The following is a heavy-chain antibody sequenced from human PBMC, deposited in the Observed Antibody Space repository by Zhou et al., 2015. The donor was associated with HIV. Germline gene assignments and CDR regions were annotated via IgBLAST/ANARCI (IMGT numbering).Heavy chain of an antibody. J-gene: IGHJ1*01. D-gene: IGHD2-15*01. CDR3: ARESCSGGSCYSSRYFQH. CDR2: INPNSGGT. Sequence: QVQLVQSGAEVKKPGASVKVSCKASGYTFTGYYMHWVRQAPGQGLEWMGWINPNSGGTNYAQKFQGRVTMTRDTSISTAYMELSRLRSDDTAVYYCARESCSGGSCYSSRYFQHVGPGHPGHRLL. V-gene: IGHV1-2*02. CDR1: GYTFTGYY.